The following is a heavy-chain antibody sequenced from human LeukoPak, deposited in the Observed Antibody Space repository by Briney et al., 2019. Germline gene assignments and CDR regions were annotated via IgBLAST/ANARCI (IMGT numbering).Heavy chain of an antibody. V-gene: IGHV5-51*01. D-gene: IGHD4-23*01. CDR1: GYGFSSYW. J-gene: IGHJ4*02. Sequence: GESLKISCKGSGYGFSSYWIGWVRQMPGKGLGYMGIICPGDSDTRYSQSFQGQVTISADKSITTAYLQWSSLKASDNAMYYCARHTTVGGSLRFDYWGQGTLVSVSS. CDR2: ICPGDSDT. CDR3: ARHTTVGGSLRFDY.